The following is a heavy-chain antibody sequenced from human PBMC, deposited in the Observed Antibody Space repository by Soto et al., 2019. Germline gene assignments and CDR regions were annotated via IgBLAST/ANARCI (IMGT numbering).Heavy chain of an antibody. J-gene: IGHJ4*02. Sequence: QITLKESGPTLVKPTQTLTLTCTFSGFSLSTSGVGVGWIRQPPGKALEWLALIYWNDDKRYSPSLKSRLTIPKYTSKPRVVLTLTNMDPVDKVTYYCAHRGYSYGYSGYFDYWGQGTLVNVSS. CDR1: GFSLSTSGVG. CDR2: IYWNDDK. CDR3: AHRGYSYGYSGYFDY. V-gene: IGHV2-5*01. D-gene: IGHD5-18*01.